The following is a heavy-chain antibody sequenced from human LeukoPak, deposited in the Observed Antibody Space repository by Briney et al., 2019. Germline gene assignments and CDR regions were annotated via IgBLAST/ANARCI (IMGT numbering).Heavy chain of an antibody. D-gene: IGHD6-19*01. Sequence: PSETLSLTCSVSGYSISSGYYWGWIRQPPGKGLEWIGSIYHSGSTYYNPSLKSRVTISVDTSKNQFSLKLSSVTAADTAVYYCARQKPDSSGWYDYFDYWGQGTLVTVSS. V-gene: IGHV4-38-2*02. J-gene: IGHJ4*02. CDR1: GYSISSGYY. CDR2: IYHSGST. CDR3: ARQKPDSSGWYDYFDY.